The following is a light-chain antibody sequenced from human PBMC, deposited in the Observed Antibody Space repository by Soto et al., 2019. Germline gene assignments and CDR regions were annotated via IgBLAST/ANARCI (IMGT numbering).Light chain of an antibody. Sequence: EIVLTHSPATLSLSPCEIATLSCRASQSVSSYLAWYQQKPGQAPRLLIYDASNRATGIPARFSGSGSGTDFTLTISSLEPEDFAVYYCQQRSNWPPITFGQGTRLEIK. V-gene: IGKV3-11*01. CDR1: QSVSSY. CDR3: QQRSNWPPIT. J-gene: IGKJ5*01. CDR2: DAS.